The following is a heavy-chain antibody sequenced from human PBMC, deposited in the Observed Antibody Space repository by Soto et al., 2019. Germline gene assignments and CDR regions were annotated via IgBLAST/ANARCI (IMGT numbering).Heavy chain of an antibody. V-gene: IGHV4-39*01. CDR1: GGSISSSSYY. Sequence: SETLSLTCTVSGGSISSSSYYWGWIRQPPGKGLEWIGSIYYSGSTYYNPSLKSRVTISVDTSKNQFSLKLSSVTAADTAVYYCAVGHSFLEWLLSHYNWFDPWGQGTLVTVS. J-gene: IGHJ5*02. CDR3: AVGHSFLEWLLSHYNWFDP. CDR2: IYYSGST. D-gene: IGHD3-3*02.